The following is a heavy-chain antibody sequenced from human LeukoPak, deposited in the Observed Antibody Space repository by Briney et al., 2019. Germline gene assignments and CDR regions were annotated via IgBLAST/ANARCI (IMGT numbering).Heavy chain of an antibody. D-gene: IGHD2-15*01. J-gene: IGHJ4*02. CDR3: ARGYCSGGSCYYFDS. CDR2: IYYTGST. CDR1: GGCISSYY. V-gene: IGHV4-59*01. Sequence: SETLSLTCTVSGGCISSYYWNWIRQPPEKGLEWVGYIYYTGSTNYNPSLKSRVTISLDTSKNQFSLRLSSVTAADTAVYYCARGYCSGGSCYYFDSWGQGTLVTVSS.